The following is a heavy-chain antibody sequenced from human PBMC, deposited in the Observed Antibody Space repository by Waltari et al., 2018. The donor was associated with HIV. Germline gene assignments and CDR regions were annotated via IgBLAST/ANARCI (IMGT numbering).Heavy chain of an antibody. J-gene: IGHJ6*02. D-gene: IGHD4-17*01. V-gene: IGHV3-9*01. CDR1: GFTFDDYA. Sequence: GGLVQPGRSLRLSCAASGFTFDDYAMHWVRQAPGKGLEWVSGISWNSGSIGYADSVKGRFTISRDNAKNSLYLQMNSLRAEDTALYYCAKDMSLNGDYLYYYGMDVWGQGTTVTVSS. CDR3: AKDMSLNGDYLYYYGMDV. CDR2: ISWNSGSI.